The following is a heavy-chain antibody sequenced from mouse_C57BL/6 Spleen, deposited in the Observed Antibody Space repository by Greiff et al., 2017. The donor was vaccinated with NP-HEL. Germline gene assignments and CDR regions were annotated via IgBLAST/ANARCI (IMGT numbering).Heavy chain of an antibody. CDR1: GFTFSSYT. J-gene: IGHJ2*01. V-gene: IGHV5-9*01. CDR3: ARHELTGYYFDY. Sequence: EVMLVESGGGLVKPGGSLKLSCAASGFTFSSYTMSWVRQTPEKRLEWVATISGGGGNTYYPDSVKGRFTISRDNAKNTLYLQMSSLRSEDTALYYCARHELTGYYFDYWGQGTTLTVSS. D-gene: IGHD4-1*01. CDR2: ISGGGGNT.